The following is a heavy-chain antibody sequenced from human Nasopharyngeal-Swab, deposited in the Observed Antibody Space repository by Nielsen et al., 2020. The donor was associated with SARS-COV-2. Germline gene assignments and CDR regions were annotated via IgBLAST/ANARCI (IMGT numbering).Heavy chain of an antibody. Sequence: GGSLRFSCSASGLTFSTYAIHWVRQAPGKGLEYVSTISSSGTSTYYSDSVKGRFTISRDNSKDTLYLQMSSLRAEDTAVYYCAKEQGTGWQHHFDYWGQGTLVTVSS. CDR3: AKEQGTGWQHHFDY. J-gene: IGHJ4*02. CDR2: ISSSGTST. D-gene: IGHD6-19*01. V-gene: IGHV3-64D*08. CDR1: GLTFSTYA.